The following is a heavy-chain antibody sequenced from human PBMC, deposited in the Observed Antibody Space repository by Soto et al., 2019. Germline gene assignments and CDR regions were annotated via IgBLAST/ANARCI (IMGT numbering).Heavy chain of an antibody. CDR2: ISSSSSSYT. V-gene: IGHV3-11*06. Sequence: PGGSPRLSCAASGFTFSDYYMSWIRQAPGKGLEWVSYISSSSSSYTNYADSVKGRFTISRDNAKNSLYLQMNSLRAEDTAVYYCARSYRSSWYHDYWGQGTLVTVSS. CDR1: GFTFSDYY. D-gene: IGHD6-13*01. CDR3: ARSYRSSWYHDY. J-gene: IGHJ4*02.